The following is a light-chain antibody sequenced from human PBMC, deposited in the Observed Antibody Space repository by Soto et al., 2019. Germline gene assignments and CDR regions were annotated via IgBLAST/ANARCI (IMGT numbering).Light chain of an antibody. CDR2: WAS. Sequence: DIVMTQSPDSLAVSLGERATINCKSSQSDLYSSNNKNYLAWYQQKPGQPPKLLIYWASTRESGVPDRFSGSGSGTDFTLTISSLQAEDVAVYYCQQYYSTPTWTFGQGTKVDIK. V-gene: IGKV4-1*01. CDR3: QQYYSTPTWT. J-gene: IGKJ1*01. CDR1: QSDLYSSNNKNY.